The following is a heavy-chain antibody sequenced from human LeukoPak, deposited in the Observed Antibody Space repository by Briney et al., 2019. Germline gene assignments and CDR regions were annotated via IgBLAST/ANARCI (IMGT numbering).Heavy chain of an antibody. CDR2: IHSSGTT. CDR1: GGSISVYY. V-gene: IGHV4-4*07. CDR3: ARQVPVADPGSGAFDY. J-gene: IGHJ4*02. Sequence: SETLSLTCTVSGGSISVYYWSWIRQPAGKPLEWIGRIHSSGTTNYNPSLKSRVTTSLDTSKNQFSLKLNSVTAADTAVYYCARQVPVADPGSGAFDYWGQGALVTVSS. D-gene: IGHD1-14*01.